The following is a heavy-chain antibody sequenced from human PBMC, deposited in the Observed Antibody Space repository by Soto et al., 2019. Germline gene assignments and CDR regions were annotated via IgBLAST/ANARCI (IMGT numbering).Heavy chain of an antibody. J-gene: IGHJ4*01. Sequence: PGGSLRLSCASSWFTFIAYWMSWVRQAPGKGLEWVANIKQDGSEKYYVDSVKGRFTLSRDNAKNSLQLQMNSLRAEDTAIYFCARVAYGSGWIFDYWGQGTLVTVSS. V-gene: IGHV3-7*01. CDR2: IKQDGSEK. CDR1: WFTFIAYW. D-gene: IGHD6-19*01. CDR3: ARVAYGSGWIFDY.